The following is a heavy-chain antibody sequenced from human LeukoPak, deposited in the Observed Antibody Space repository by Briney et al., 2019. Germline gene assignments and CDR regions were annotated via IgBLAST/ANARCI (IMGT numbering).Heavy chain of an antibody. Sequence: GESLRLSCAASGFTFSSYAMSWVRQAPGKGLEWVSGINTSGGSTAYADSVKGRFTISRDNPRNTLYMQMNSLRAEDTALYYCAIMHPYYDGNGYWVQWGQGTLVTVSS. CDR1: GFTFSSYA. CDR3: AIMHPYYDGNGYWVQ. CDR2: INTSGGST. V-gene: IGHV3-23*01. J-gene: IGHJ4*02. D-gene: IGHD3-22*01.